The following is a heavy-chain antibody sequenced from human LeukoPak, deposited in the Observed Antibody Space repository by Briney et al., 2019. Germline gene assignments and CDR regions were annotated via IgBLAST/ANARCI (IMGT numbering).Heavy chain of an antibody. V-gene: IGHV3-21*01. CDR1: GFTFSSYS. J-gene: IGHJ6*02. D-gene: IGHD3-10*01. CDR2: ISNSSSYI. CDR3: ARGKMVRGVNNPNYYAMDV. Sequence: GGSLRLSCGASGFTFSSYSMNWARQAPGKGLEWVLSISNSSSYIFYADSVKGRFTISRDQAKNSLYLQMNSLRGEDKAVYYCARGKMVRGVNNPNYYAMDVWGQGTLVTVSS.